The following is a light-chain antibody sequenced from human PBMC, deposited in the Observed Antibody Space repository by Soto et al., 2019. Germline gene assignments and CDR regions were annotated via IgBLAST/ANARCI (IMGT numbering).Light chain of an antibody. CDR3: CPYAGSRTFV. J-gene: IGLJ2*01. Sequence: QSVLTQPASVSGSPEQSITISCTGTSSDVGAYNLVSWYQQLPGKAPRLIIYEGTKRPSGISHRFSGSKSDNTASLTISGLRAEDEAHYHCCPYAGSRTFVFGGGTK. V-gene: IGLV2-23*01. CDR2: EGT. CDR1: SSDVGAYNL.